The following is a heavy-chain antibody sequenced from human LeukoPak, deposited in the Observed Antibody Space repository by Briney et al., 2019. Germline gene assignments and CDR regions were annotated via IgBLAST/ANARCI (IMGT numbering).Heavy chain of an antibody. V-gene: IGHV1-18*01. J-gene: IGHJ4*02. CDR2: ISAYNGNT. Sequence: ASVKVSCKASGYTITSYGISWVRQAPGQGLEWMGWISAYNGNTNYAQKLQGRVTMTTDTSTSTAYMELRSLRSDDTAVYYCARVFYDSSGYYQVYYFDYWGQGTLVTVSS. CDR1: GYTITSYG. D-gene: IGHD3-22*01. CDR3: ARVFYDSSGYYQVYYFDY.